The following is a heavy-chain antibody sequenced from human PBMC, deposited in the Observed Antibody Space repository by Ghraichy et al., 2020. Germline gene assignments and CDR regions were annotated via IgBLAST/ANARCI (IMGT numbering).Heavy chain of an antibody. CDR3: AKGGSEAVHLWFRELVS. CDR2: ISGSGGST. D-gene: IGHD3-10*01. CDR1: GFTFSSYA. J-gene: IGHJ3*01. Sequence: GGSLRLSCAASGFTFSSYAMSWVRQAPGKGLEWVSAISGSGGSTYYADSVKGRFTISRDNSKNTLYLQMNSLRAEDTAVYYCAKGGSEAVHLWFRELVSWGQGTMVTVSS. V-gene: IGHV3-23*01.